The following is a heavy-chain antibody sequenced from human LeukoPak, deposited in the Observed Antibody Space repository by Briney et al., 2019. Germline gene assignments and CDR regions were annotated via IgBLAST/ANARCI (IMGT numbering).Heavy chain of an antibody. V-gene: IGHV3-23*01. CDR1: GFTFSSYA. Sequence: GGSLRLSCAASGFTFSSYAMSWVRQAPGKGLEWVTAISGSGGSTYYADSVKGRFTISRDNSKNTLYLQMNSLRAEDTAVYYCAKDRELRYFDWLDYRGQGTLVTVSS. D-gene: IGHD3-9*01. CDR3: AKDRELRYFDWLDY. J-gene: IGHJ4*02. CDR2: ISGSGGST.